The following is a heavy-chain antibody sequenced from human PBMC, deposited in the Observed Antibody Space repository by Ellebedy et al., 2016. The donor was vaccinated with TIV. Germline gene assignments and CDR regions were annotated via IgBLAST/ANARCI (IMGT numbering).Heavy chain of an antibody. CDR3: VRRSSGYCVGTSCTTDFDY. CDR1: GFTFSWYW. V-gene: IGHV3-74*01. J-gene: IGHJ4*02. D-gene: IGHD2-2*03. Sequence: GESLKISXAASGFTFSWYWMHWVRQAPGKGLVWVSRINNDGTSTDYADSVKGRFSISRDNAKNTLYLQMNSLRAENTAVYYCVRRSSGYCVGTSCTTDFDYWGQGTLVTVSS. CDR2: INNDGTST.